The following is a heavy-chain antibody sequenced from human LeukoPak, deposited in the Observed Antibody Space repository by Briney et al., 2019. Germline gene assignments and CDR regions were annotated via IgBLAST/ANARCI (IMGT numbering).Heavy chain of an antibody. CDR1: GYTFTSYG. D-gene: IGHD3-22*01. J-gene: IGHJ3*02. Sequence: ASVKVSCKASGYTFTSYGISWVRQAPGQGLEWVGWISAYNGNTNYAQKLQGRVTMTTDTSTSTAYMELRSLRSDGTAVYYCARVPSYYYDSSGWAAFDIWGQGTMVTVSS. CDR2: ISAYNGNT. CDR3: ARVPSYYYDSSGWAAFDI. V-gene: IGHV1-18*01.